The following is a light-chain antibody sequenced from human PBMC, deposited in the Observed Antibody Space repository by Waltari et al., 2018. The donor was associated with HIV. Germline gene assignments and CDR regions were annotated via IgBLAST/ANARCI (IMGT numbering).Light chain of an antibody. J-gene: IGKJ2*01. V-gene: IGKV4-1*01. Sequence: DIVMTQPPHSRAVCMGERATAHCTNRQSILSTAGNRHYLAWYQQRPGQAPNLLIYWASTRESGVPDRFSGSGSGTDFTLTISSLQAEDVAVYYCQQYYDTPYTFGQGTKLDI. CDR3: QQYYDTPYT. CDR1: QSILSTAGNRHY. CDR2: WAS.